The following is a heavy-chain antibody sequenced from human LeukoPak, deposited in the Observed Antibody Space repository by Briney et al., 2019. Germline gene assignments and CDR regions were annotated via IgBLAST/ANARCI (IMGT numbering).Heavy chain of an antibody. Sequence: SVKVSCKASGGTFSTYTISWVRQAPGQGLEWMGRIIPILGIANYAQKFQGRVTITADKSTSTAYMELSSLRSEDTAVYYCASNYYDSSDYYYSWGQGTLVTVSS. V-gene: IGHV1-69*02. J-gene: IGHJ4*02. CDR1: GGTFSTYT. D-gene: IGHD3-22*01. CDR3: ASNYYDSSDYYYS. CDR2: IIPILGIA.